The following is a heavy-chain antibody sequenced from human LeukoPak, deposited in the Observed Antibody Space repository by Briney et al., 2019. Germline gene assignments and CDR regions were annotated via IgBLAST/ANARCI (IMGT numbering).Heavy chain of an antibody. CDR1: GYTFTSYD. CDR2: INAGNGNT. V-gene: IGHV1-3*01. J-gene: IGHJ4*02. CDR3: ARATHIAVAGTIAY. D-gene: IGHD6-19*01. Sequence: VASVNVSCKASGYTFTSYDINWVRQATGQGLEWMGWINAGNGNTKYSQKFQGRVTITRDTSASTAYMELSSLRSEDTAVYYCARATHIAVAGTIAYWGQGTLVTVSS.